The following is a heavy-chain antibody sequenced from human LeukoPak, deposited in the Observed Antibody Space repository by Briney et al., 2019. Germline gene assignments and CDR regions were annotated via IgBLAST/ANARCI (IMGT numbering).Heavy chain of an antibody. CDR1: GGTFSSHA. J-gene: IGHJ4*02. V-gene: IGHV1-69*13. CDR2: IILIFGTA. CDR3: ARGWLAETMVVTPYNY. Sequence: SVKVSCKASGGTFSSHAINWVRQAPGQGLEWMGGIILIFGTANYAQKFQGRVAITADESTSTAYMELSSLRSEDTAMYYCARGWLAETMVVTPYNYWGQGTLVTVSS. D-gene: IGHD4-23*01.